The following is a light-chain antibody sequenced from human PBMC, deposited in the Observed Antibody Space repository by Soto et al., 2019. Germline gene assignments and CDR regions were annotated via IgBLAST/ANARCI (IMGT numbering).Light chain of an antibody. CDR2: GAS. V-gene: IGKV3-20*01. CDR3: QQYGRSPWT. J-gene: IGKJ1*01. Sequence: ELVLTQSPGTLSSSPGESATLSCRASQSVSSTYLAWYQQKRGQAPRLLIYGASSRATGIADRFRGSGCGTDLTLTFCRLEPEDFAVYYCQQYGRSPWTFGQGTKVDIK. CDR1: QSVSSTY.